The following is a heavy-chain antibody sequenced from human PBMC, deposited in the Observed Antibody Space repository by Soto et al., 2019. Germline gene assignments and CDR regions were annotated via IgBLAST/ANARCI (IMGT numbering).Heavy chain of an antibody. Sequence: SVKVSCKASGGTFSSYAISWVRQAPGQGLEWMGGIIPIFGTANYAQKFQGRVTITTDKSTSTAYMELSSLRSEDTAVYYCARLRRDYGSGSYYYYYYGMDVWGQGTTVTVSS. CDR3: ARLRRDYGSGSYYYYYYGMDV. D-gene: IGHD3-10*01. V-gene: IGHV1-69*05. J-gene: IGHJ6*02. CDR2: IIPIFGTA. CDR1: GGTFSSYA.